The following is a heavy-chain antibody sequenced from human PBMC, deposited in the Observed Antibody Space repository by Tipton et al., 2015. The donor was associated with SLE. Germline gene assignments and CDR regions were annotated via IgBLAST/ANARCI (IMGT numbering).Heavy chain of an antibody. CDR1: GGSFSGYY. Sequence: TLSLTCAVYGGSFSGYYWGWIRQPPGKGLEWIGEINHSGSTYYNPSLKSRVTISVDTSKNQFSLKLSSVTAADTAVYYCARDSSEGHSWFDYWGQGTLVTFSS. CDR2: INHSGST. CDR3: ARDSSEGHSWFDY. V-gene: IGHV4-34*01. D-gene: IGHD6-13*01. J-gene: IGHJ4*02.